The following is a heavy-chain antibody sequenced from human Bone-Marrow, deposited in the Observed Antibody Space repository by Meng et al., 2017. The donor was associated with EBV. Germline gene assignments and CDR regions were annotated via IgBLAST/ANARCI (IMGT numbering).Heavy chain of an antibody. V-gene: IGHV3-23*04. CDR1: GFTFIRYA. J-gene: IGHJ5*02. CDR3: AKGELGP. CDR2: ISGSGGST. Sequence: EGHVVESWGGVGRPGGSLRLSCVDSGFTFIRYAMNWVRQSPGKGLEWVSGISGSGGSTYYADSVKGRFTISRDNSKNTLYLQMNSLRAEDTAVYYCAKGELGPWGQGTLVTVSS. D-gene: IGHD1-26*01.